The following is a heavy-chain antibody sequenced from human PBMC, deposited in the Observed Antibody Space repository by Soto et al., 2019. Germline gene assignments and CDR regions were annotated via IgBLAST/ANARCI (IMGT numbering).Heavy chain of an antibody. J-gene: IGHJ4*02. V-gene: IGHV3-23*01. CDR1: GFTFSSYA. CDR3: EKPQRWEQLAR. Sequence: GGSLRLSCAASGFTFSSYAMSWVRQAPGKGLEWVSAISGSGGSTYYADSVKGRFTISRDNSKNTLYLQMNSLRAEDTAVYYWEKPQRWEQLARWGQETLVTVSS. D-gene: IGHD1-26*01. CDR2: ISGSGGST.